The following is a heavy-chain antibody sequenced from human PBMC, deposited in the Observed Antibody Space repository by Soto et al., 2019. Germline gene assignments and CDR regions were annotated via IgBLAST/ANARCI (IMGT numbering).Heavy chain of an antibody. CDR2: ISYDGSNK. J-gene: IGHJ6*02. D-gene: IGHD3-22*01. CDR1: GFTFSSYA. V-gene: IGHV3-30-3*01. Sequence: QVQLVESGGGVVQPGRSLRLSCAASGFTFSSYAMHWVRQAPGKGLEWVAVISYDGSNKYYADSVKGRFTISRDNSKNTLYLQMNSLRAEDTAVYYCARGAYYYDSSGYSNYYGMDVWGQGTTVTVSS. CDR3: ARGAYYYDSSGYSNYYGMDV.